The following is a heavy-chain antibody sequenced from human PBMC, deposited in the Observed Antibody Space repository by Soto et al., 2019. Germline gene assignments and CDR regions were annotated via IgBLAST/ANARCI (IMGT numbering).Heavy chain of an antibody. V-gene: IGHV3-49*03. J-gene: IGHJ4*01. CDR3: TRATGYSSSWSY. CDR1: GFTFGDYA. Sequence: EVQLVEYGGGLVQPGRSLRLSCTASGFTFGDYAMSWFRQAPGKGLEWVGFIRSKAYGGTTEYAASVKGRFTISRDDSKSITYLQMNSLKTEDTAVYYCTRATGYSSSWSYWGHGTLVTVSS. CDR2: IRSKAYGGTT. D-gene: IGHD6-13*01.